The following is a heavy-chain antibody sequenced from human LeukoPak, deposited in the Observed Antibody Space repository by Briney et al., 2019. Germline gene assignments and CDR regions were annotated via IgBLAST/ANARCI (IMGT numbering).Heavy chain of an antibody. J-gene: IGHJ4*02. V-gene: IGHV1-18*01. Sequence: ASVKVSCKASGYSFVSNGISRVRQAPGQGLEWMGWISPAKGKTNYVKKFQGRVSMTTDTSTNTAYMELRSLRSDDTAVYYCAGTFRRYLEWSYFDYWGQGNLVIVSS. CDR1: GYSFVSNG. CDR3: AGTFRRYLEWSYFDY. CDR2: ISPAKGKT. D-gene: IGHD3-3*01.